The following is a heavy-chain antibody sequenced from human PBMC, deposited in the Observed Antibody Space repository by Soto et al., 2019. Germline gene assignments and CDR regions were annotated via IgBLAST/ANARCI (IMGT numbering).Heavy chain of an antibody. J-gene: IGHJ4*02. CDR2: IDPSDSYT. Sequence: ESLKISFKGSGYSFTSYWISWVRQIPGKGLEWMGRIDPSDSYTNYSPSFQGHVTISADKSISTAYLQWSSLKASDTAMYYCAAGRGLGSSTTTHSWGQGTLVTVSS. CDR3: AAGRGLGSSTTTHS. CDR1: GYSFTSYW. D-gene: IGHD6-13*01. V-gene: IGHV5-10-1*01.